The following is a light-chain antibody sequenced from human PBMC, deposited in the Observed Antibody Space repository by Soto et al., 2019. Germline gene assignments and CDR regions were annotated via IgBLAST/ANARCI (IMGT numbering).Light chain of an antibody. CDR1: QSLLHSNGYNY. CDR2: LGS. J-gene: IGKJ1*01. CDR3: MQALQIRVE. Sequence: DSVMTQFPLSLSVTPGEPASISCRSSQSLLHSNGYNYVDWYVQKPGQSPQLLIYLGSNRASGVPERFSGSGSGTDFTLKISRVEAEDVGVYYCMQALQIRVEFGQGTKVEIK. V-gene: IGKV2-28*01.